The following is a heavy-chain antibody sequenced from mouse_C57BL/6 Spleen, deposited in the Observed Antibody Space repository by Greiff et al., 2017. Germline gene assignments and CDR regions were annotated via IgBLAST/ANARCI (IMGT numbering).Heavy chain of an antibody. CDR3: ARSDGYNWYFGV. V-gene: IGHV1-4*01. Sequence: QVQLQQSGAELARPGASVTMSCKASGYTFTSYSMHWVKQRPGQGLEWIGYINPSSGYTKYNQKFKDKATLTADKSSSTAYMQLSSLTSEDSAVYYCARSDGYNWYFGVWGTGTTVTVSS. CDR2: INPSSGYT. CDR1: GYTFTSYS. J-gene: IGHJ1*03. D-gene: IGHD2-3*01.